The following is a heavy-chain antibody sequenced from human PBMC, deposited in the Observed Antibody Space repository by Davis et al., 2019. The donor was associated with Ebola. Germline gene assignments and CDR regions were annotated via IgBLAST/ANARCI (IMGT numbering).Heavy chain of an antibody. Sequence: MPSETLSLTCTVSGGSISSGGYYWSWIRQHPGKGLEWIGYIYYSGSTNYNPSLKSRVTISVDTSKNQFSLKLSSVTAADTAVYYCARGRGSGGSSNNWFDPWGQGTLVTVSS. D-gene: IGHD2-15*01. J-gene: IGHJ5*02. CDR3: ARGRGSGGSSNNWFDP. V-gene: IGHV4-61*08. CDR1: GGSISSGGYY. CDR2: IYYSGST.